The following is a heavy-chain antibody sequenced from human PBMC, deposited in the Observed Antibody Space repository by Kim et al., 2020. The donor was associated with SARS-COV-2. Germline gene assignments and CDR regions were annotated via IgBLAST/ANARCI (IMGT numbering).Heavy chain of an antibody. V-gene: IGHV3-33*01. D-gene: IGHD3-16*01. CDR1: GFTFSSYG. Sequence: GGSLRLSCAASGFTFSSYGMHWVRQAPGKGLEWVAVIWYDGSNKYYADPVKGRFTISRDNSKNTLYLQMNSLRAEDTAVYYCAGDRLGEYGMDVWGQGPTVTVSS. CDR3: AGDRLGEYGMDV. J-gene: IGHJ6*02. CDR2: IWYDGSNK.